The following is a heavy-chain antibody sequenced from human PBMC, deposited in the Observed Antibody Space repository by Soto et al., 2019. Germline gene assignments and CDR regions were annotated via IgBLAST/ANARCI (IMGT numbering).Heavy chain of an antibody. CDR3: ARDEGGALLKGSGIDV. D-gene: IGHD3-10*01. CDR2: IYRSGSA. Sequence: QVQLQESGPRLVKPSQTLSLTCTVSGDSINSHDHYWSWIRQLPGKGLEWIGHIYRSGSASYNPSLQSRLTISIDTSKNQFSLRLSSVTAADTAVYFCARDEGGALLKGSGIDVWGQGTTVTVSS. J-gene: IGHJ6*02. V-gene: IGHV4-31*03. CDR1: GDSINSHDHY.